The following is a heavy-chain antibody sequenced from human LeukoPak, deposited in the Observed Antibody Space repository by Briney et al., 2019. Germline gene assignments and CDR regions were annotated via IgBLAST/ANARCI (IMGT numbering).Heavy chain of an antibody. CDR1: GGTFSSYA. Sequence: SVKVSCKASGGTFSSYAISWVRQAPGQGLEWMGGIIPIFGTANYAQKFQGRATMTRDASTSTVYMELSSLRSEDTAVYYCAGYSGYDYGYYYMDVWGKGTTVTISS. CDR2: IIPIFGTA. CDR3: AGYSGYDYGYYYMDV. D-gene: IGHD5-12*01. J-gene: IGHJ6*03. V-gene: IGHV1-69*05.